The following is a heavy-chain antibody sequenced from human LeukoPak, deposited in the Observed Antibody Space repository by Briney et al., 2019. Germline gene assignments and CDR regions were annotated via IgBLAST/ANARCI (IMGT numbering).Heavy chain of an antibody. D-gene: IGHD6-13*01. CDR1: GGSISSGSYY. Sequence: SQTLSLTCTVSGGSISSGSYYWSWIRQPAGKGLEWIGRIYTSGSTNYNPSLKSRVTISVDTSKNHFSLTLSSVTAADTAMYYCARHSGPFSSSWFDYWGQGTLVTVSS. CDR3: ARHSGPFSSSWFDY. J-gene: IGHJ4*02. CDR2: IYTSGST. V-gene: IGHV4-61*02.